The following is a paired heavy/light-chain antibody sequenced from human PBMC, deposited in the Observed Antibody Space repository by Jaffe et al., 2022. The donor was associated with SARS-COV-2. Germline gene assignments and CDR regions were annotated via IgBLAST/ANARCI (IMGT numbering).Heavy chain of an antibody. J-gene: IGHJ4*02. CDR3: ANLWRGIQLWFY. D-gene: IGHD5-18*01. CDR1: GFTFSHYA. Sequence: EVQLLESGGGLVQPGGSLRLSCAASGFTFSHYAMTWVRQAPGKGLEWVSTISVSGGSTYYADSVKGRFTISRDNSKDTLYLHMNSLRAEDTAVYYCANLWRGIQLWFYWGQGTLVTVSS. CDR2: ISVSGGST. V-gene: IGHV3-23*01.
Light chain of an antibody. Sequence: DIQMTQSPSSLSASVGDRVTITCRASQGIRNDLGWYQQKPGKAPKRLIYAASNLQSGVPSRFSGSGSETEFTLTISSLQPEDSATYYCLQQSSYPLTFGGGTKVEIK. CDR2: AAS. CDR1: QGIRND. CDR3: LQQSSYPLT. J-gene: IGKJ4*01. V-gene: IGKV1-17*01.